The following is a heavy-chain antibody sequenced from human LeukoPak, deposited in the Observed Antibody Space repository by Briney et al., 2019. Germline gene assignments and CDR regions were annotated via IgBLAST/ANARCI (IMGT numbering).Heavy chain of an antibody. CDR2: IYHSGST. J-gene: IGHJ5*02. Sequence: SETLSLTCTVSGYSISSGYYWGWIRQPPGKGLEWIGSIYHSGSTYYNPSLKSRLTISADTSKNQFSLRLSSVTAADTAVYYCAKSLYGSGSYYNWFDPWGQGTLVTVSS. D-gene: IGHD3-10*01. CDR3: AKSLYGSGSYYNWFDP. CDR1: GYSISSGYY. V-gene: IGHV4-38-2*02.